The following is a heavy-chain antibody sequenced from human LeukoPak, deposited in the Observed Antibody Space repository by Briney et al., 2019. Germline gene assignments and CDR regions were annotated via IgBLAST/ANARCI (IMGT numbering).Heavy chain of an antibody. CDR1: GFTFNSYS. V-gene: IGHV3-21*01. Sequence: GGSLRLSCAASGFTFNSYSMNWVRQTPERGLEWVSSISHSSTYMYYTDSVKGRFTISRDNAKNSLYLQMNSLRAEDTAVYYCARVPPTTAHSWGQGTLVTVSS. J-gene: IGHJ4*02. D-gene: IGHD4-17*01. CDR2: ISHSSTYM. CDR3: ARVPPTTAHS.